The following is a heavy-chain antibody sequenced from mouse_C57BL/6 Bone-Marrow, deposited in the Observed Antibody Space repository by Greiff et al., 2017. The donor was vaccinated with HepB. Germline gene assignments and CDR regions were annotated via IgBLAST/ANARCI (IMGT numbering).Heavy chain of an antibody. V-gene: IGHV1-50*01. CDR2: IDPSDSYT. CDR1: GYTFTSYW. J-gene: IGHJ3*01. CDR3: ARRADY. Sequence: QVQLQQPGAELVKPGASVKLSCKASGYTFTSYWMQWVKQRPGQGLEWIGEIDPSDSYTNYNQKFKGKATLTVDTSSSTAYMQLSSLTSEDSAVYYCARRADYWGQGTLVTVSA.